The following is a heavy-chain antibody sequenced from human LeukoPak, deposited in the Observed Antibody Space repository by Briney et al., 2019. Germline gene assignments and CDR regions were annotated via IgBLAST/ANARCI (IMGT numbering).Heavy chain of an antibody. J-gene: IGHJ4*02. D-gene: IGHD1-26*01. CDR3: ARDRGGSYSIGS. Sequence: ASVRLSCKTSGYTFTSSHAHWVRQPPGQGLERVGIINFGYGDTNYAQKFQGRVSVTADTSTSTLYMELSRLTTEDTAIYYCARDRGGSYSIGSWGQGTLITVSS. V-gene: IGHV1-46*01. CDR2: INFGYGDT. CDR1: GYTFTSSH.